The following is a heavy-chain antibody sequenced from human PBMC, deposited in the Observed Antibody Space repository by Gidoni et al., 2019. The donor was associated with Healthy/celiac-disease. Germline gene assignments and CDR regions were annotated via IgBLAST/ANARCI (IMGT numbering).Heavy chain of an antibody. CDR3: ARLDTAMVQGYYYYGMDV. V-gene: IGHV3-21*01. Sequence: EVQLVESGGGLVKPGGSLRLSCAASGFTFSSYSLNWVRQAPGKGLEWVSSISSSSSYIYYADSVMGRFTISRDNAKNSLYLQMNSLRAEDTAVYYCARLDTAMVQGYYYYGMDVWGQGTTVTVSS. CDR2: ISSSSSYI. J-gene: IGHJ6*02. D-gene: IGHD5-18*01. CDR1: GFTFSSYS.